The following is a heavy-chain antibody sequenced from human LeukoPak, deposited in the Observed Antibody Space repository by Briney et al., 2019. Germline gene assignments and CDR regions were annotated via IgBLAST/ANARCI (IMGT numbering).Heavy chain of an antibody. V-gene: IGHV3-23*01. CDR2: ISENGEST. CDR3: ASYFHYGDYASLWY. Sequence: GGSLRLSCAASGFTFNTYAMSWVRQAPGRGLEWVSSISENGESTYYADSVKGRFTISRDNSRNTLYLQMNSLRAEDTAVYYCASYFHYGDYASLWYWGQGTLVTVSS. CDR1: GFTFNTYA. D-gene: IGHD4-17*01. J-gene: IGHJ4*02.